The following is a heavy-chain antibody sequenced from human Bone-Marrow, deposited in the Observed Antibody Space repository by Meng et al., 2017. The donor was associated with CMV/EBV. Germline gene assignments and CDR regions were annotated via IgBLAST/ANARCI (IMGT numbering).Heavy chain of an antibody. V-gene: IGHV3-30*03. CDR3: ARRNSSGSFSIDF. D-gene: IGHD6-25*01. J-gene: IGHJ4*02. CDR1: GFTFSSYG. Sequence: CAASGFTFSSYGMHWVRQAPGKGLEWVAVISYDGSNKYYADSVKGRFTISRDNAKNTLYLQMNSLRVEDTGVYYCARRNSSGSFSIDFWGQGTLVTVSS. CDR2: ISYDGSNK.